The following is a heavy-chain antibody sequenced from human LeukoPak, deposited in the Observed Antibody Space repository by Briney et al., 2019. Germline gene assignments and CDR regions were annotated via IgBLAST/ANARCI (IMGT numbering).Heavy chain of an antibody. Sequence: GGSLRLSCAASGFTFSSYSMNWVRQAPGKGLEWVSYISSSSTTYYADSVKGRFTISRDNAKNSLYLQMNSLRAEDTAVYYCARGQWLLLWGQGTLVTVSS. D-gene: IGHD3-22*01. CDR3: ARGQWLLL. V-gene: IGHV3-48*01. CDR2: ISSSSTT. CDR1: GFTFSSYS. J-gene: IGHJ4*02.